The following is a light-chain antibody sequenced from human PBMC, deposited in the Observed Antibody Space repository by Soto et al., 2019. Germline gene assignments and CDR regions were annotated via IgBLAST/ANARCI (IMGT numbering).Light chain of an antibody. Sequence: QSALTQPASVSGSPGQSITISCTGTSSDVGAYNYVSWYQHYPGKAPKLMIYDVRNRPSGVSNRFSGSKSGNTASLTISGLQAEDEADYYCSSYTSSSTRVFGTGTKVTVL. V-gene: IGLV2-14*03. CDR1: SSDVGAYNY. J-gene: IGLJ1*01. CDR2: DVR. CDR3: SSYTSSSTRV.